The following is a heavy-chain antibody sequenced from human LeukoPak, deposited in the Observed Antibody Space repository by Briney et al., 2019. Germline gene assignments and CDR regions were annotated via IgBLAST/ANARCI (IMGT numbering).Heavy chain of an antibody. J-gene: IGHJ3*02. V-gene: IGHV1-8*01. CDR2: MNPNSGNT. D-gene: IGHD3-22*01. CDR3: ARVYDPYYESTRGPFDI. Sequence: ASVKVSCKASGYTFTSYDINWVRQATGQGLEWMGWMNPNSGNTGYAQKFQGRVTMTRNTSISTAYMELSSLRSEDTAVYYCARVYDPYYESTRGPFDIWGQGTMVIVSS. CDR1: GYTFTSYD.